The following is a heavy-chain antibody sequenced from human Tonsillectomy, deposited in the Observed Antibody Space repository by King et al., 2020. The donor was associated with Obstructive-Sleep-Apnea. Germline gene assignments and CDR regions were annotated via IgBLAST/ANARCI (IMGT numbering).Heavy chain of an antibody. CDR2: IYTSEST. Sequence: QLQESGPGLVKPSETLSLTCTVSGGSISTYYWSWIRQPAGKGLEWIGRIYTSESTNYNPSLKSRVTMSVDTSKNQFSLRLSSVTAADTAVYYCATQGGYRSTWYGDAFDIWGKGTMVTVSS. J-gene: IGHJ3*02. D-gene: IGHD6-13*01. V-gene: IGHV4-4*07. CDR3: ATQGGYRSTWYGDAFDI. CDR1: GGSISTYY.